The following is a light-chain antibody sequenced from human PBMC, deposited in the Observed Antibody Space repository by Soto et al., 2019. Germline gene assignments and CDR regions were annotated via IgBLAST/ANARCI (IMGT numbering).Light chain of an antibody. CDR2: KAS. V-gene: IGKV1-5*03. CDR1: QSVSDW. J-gene: IGKJ2*01. CDR3: QQYNTFSPYT. Sequence: DIQMTQSPSTLSASVGDRVTLTCRASQSVSDWLAWYQQKPGKAPKLLIYKASNLESGVPSRFSRSGSGTEFTLTISSLQPDDSATYYCQQYNTFSPYTFGQGTKLEIK.